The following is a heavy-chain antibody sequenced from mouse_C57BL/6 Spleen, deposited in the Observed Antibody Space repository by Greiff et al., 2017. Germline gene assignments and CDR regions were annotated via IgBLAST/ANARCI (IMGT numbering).Heavy chain of an antibody. CDR1: GFNIKDYY. V-gene: IGHV14-1*01. CDR3: TTKGSYGYDEGYYAMDY. CDR2: IDPEDGDT. J-gene: IGHJ4*01. D-gene: IGHD2-2*01. Sequence: VHVKQSGAELVRPGASVKLSCTASGFNIKDYYMHWVKQRPEQGLEWIGRIDPEDGDTEYAPKFQGKATMTADTSSNTAYLQLSSLTSEDTAVYYCTTKGSYGYDEGYYAMDYWGQGTSVTVSS.